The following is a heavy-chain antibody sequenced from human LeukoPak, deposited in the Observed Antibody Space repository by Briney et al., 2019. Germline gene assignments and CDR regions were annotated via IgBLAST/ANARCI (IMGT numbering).Heavy chain of an antibody. CDR3: TTVGVYSYGFWIPFYNWFDP. Sequence: GGSLRLSCAASEFSVGSNYMTWVRQAPGKGLEWVGRIKSKTDGGTTDYAAPVKGRFTISRDDSKNTLYLQMNSLKTEDTAVYYCTTVGVYSYGFWIPFYNWFDPWGQGTLVTVSS. CDR1: EFSVGSNY. J-gene: IGHJ5*02. D-gene: IGHD5-18*01. CDR2: IKSKTDGGTT. V-gene: IGHV3-15*01.